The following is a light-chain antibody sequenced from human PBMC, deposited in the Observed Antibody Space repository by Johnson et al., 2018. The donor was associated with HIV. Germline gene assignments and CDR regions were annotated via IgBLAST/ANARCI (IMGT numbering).Light chain of an antibody. CDR2: DNN. Sequence: QSVLTQPPSVSAALGQKVTISCSGSSSNIGNNYVSWYQQLPRTAPKLLIYDNNKRPSGIPDRFSGSKSGTSATLGITGLQTGDEADYYCGTWDSSLNVYVFGTGTKVTVL. CDR3: GTWDSSLNVYV. V-gene: IGLV1-51*01. CDR1: SSNIGNNY. J-gene: IGLJ1*01.